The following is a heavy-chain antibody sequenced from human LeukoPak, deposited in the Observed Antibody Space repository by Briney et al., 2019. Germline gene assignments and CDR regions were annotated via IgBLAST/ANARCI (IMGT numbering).Heavy chain of an antibody. D-gene: IGHD3-10*01. CDR2: MHHSGST. CDR3: AREGGSEYFDY. CDR1: GYSISSDYY. V-gene: IGHV4-38-2*02. Sequence: ASETLSLTCTVSGYSISSDYYWGWIRQPPGKGLEWIGSMHHSGSTYYNPSLKSRVTISVDTSKNQFSLKLNSVTAADTAVYYCAREGGSEYFDYWGQGTLVTVSS. J-gene: IGHJ4*02.